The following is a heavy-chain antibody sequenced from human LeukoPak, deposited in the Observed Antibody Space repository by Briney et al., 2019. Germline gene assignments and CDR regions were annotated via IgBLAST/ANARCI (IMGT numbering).Heavy chain of an antibody. CDR1: GGSISSGGYY. CDR3: RSSSSGYYYYGMDV. V-gene: IGHV4-31*09. CDR2: IYYSGST. Sequence: SQTLSLTCTVSGGSISSGGYYWSWIRQHPGKGLEWIGYIYYSGSTYYNPSLKSRVTISVDTSKNQFSLKLSSVTAADTAVYYCRSSSSGYYYYGMDVWGQGTTVTVSS. J-gene: IGHJ6*02. D-gene: IGHD6-6*01.